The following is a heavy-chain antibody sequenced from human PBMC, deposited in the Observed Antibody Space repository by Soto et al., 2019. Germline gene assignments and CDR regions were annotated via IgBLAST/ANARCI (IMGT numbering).Heavy chain of an antibody. CDR2: IYYSGST. V-gene: IGHV4-59*01. CDR3: AREGWFHGMDV. CDR1: GGSISSYY. Sequence: SETLSLTCTVFGGSISSYYWSWIRQPPGKGLEWIGYIYYSGSTNYNPSLKSRVTISVDTSKNQFSLKLSSVTAADTAVYYCAREGWFHGMDVWGQGTTVTVSS. D-gene: IGHD2-15*01. J-gene: IGHJ6*02.